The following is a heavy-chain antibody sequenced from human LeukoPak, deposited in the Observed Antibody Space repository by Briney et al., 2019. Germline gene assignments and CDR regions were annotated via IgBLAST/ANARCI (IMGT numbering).Heavy chain of an antibody. J-gene: IGHJ4*02. CDR3: AGGDRGALYDYVWGSYRRMGYFDY. CDR1: GGTFSSYA. Sequence: ASVKVSCKASGGTFSSYAISWVRQAPGQGLEWMGGIIPIFGTANYAQKFQGRVTITTDESTSTAYMELSSLRSEDTAVYYCAGGDRGALYDYVWGSYRRMGYFDYWGQGTLVTVSS. CDR2: IIPIFGTA. V-gene: IGHV1-69*05. D-gene: IGHD3-16*02.